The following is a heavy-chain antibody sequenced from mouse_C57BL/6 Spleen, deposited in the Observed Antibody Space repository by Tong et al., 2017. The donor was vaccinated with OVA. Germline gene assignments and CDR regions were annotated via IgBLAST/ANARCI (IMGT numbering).Heavy chain of an antibody. Sequence: EVQLQESGGGLVKPGGSLKLSCAASGFTFSDYYMYWVRQTPEKRLEWVATISDGGSYTYYPDSVKGRFTISRDNAKNNLYLQMSSLKSEDTAMYYCARAGGYVRAMDYGGQGTSVTVSS. V-gene: IGHV5-4*02. J-gene: IGHJ4*01. CDR2: ISDGGSYT. D-gene: IGHD3-1*01. CDR3: ARAGGYVRAMDY. CDR1: GFTFSDYY.